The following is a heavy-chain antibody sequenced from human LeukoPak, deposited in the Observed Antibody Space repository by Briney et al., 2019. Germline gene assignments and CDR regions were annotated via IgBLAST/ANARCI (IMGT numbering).Heavy chain of an antibody. CDR2: ISYDGSNK. D-gene: IGHD6-19*01. CDR1: GFTFSSYA. CDR3: ASIAVAGTIIWYFDL. V-gene: IGHV3-30*01. J-gene: IGHJ2*01. Sequence: PGRSLRLSCAASGFTFSSYAMHWVRQAPGKGLEWVAVISYDGSNKYYADSVKGRFTISRDNSKNTLYLQMNSLRAEDTAVYYCASIAVAGTIIWYFDLWGRGNLVTVSS.